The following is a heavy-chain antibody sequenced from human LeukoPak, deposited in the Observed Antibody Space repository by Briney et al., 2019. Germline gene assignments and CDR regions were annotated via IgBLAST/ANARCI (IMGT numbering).Heavy chain of an antibody. V-gene: IGHV4-39*07. CDR2: IFYSGST. CDR3: ARWGGPYTAMAVFDY. J-gene: IGHJ4*02. CDR1: GGSISTSSYY. D-gene: IGHD5-18*01. Sequence: PSETLSLTCTVSGGSISTSSYYWGWVRQPPGKGLEWIGNIFYSGSTYYNPSLKSRVTISVDTSKNQFSLKLSSVTAADTAVYYCARWGGPYTAMAVFDYWGQGTLVTVSS.